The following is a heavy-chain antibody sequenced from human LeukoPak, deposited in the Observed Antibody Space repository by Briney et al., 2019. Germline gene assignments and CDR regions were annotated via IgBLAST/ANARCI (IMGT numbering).Heavy chain of an antibody. D-gene: IGHD4-17*01. CDR3: TFSSYGDHVGVDAFDM. J-gene: IGHJ3*02. CDR2: INAYGSST. Sequence: GGSLRLSCAPSGFTFSTYSMNWVRQAPGKGLVWVSRINAYGSSTNYADSVKGRFTISRDNAKNTVYLQMNSLSAEDTAMYYCTFSSYGDHVGVDAFDMWGQGTMVTVSS. CDR1: GFTFSTYS. V-gene: IGHV3-74*01.